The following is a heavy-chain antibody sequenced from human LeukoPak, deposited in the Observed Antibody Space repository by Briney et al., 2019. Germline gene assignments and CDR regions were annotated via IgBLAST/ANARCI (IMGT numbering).Heavy chain of an antibody. J-gene: IGHJ4*02. CDR3: AREGYSGSYVDY. CDR1: GGSISSSGYY. Sequence: SSETLSLTCTVSGGSISSSGYYWGWIRQPPGKGLEWIGEINHSGSTNYNPSLKSRVTISVDTSKNQFSLKLSSVTAADTAVYYCAREGYSGSYVDYWGQGTLVTVSS. CDR2: INHSGST. D-gene: IGHD1-26*01. V-gene: IGHV4-39*07.